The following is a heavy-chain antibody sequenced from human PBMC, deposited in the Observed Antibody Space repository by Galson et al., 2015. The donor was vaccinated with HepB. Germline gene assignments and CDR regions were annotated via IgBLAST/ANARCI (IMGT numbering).Heavy chain of an antibody. J-gene: IGHJ3*01. CDR2: IKQDGSER. D-gene: IGHD3-22*01. Sequence: SLRLSCAASGFTFRKYWMTWVRQAPGKGLEWVANIKQDGSERYYVDSVKGRFTISRDNAGNSLYLQINSLRAEDTAVYYCARDGGDYYDTSGPWYPKITFDFWGQGTVVTVSS. CDR1: GFTFRKYW. CDR3: ARDGGDYYDTSGPWYPKITFDF. V-gene: IGHV3-7*01.